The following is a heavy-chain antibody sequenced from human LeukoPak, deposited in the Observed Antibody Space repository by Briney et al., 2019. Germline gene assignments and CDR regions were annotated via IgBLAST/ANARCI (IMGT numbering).Heavy chain of an antibody. Sequence: PGGSLRLSCAASGFTFSSYDMNWVRQAPGKGLEWVSSISISSSYIYYADSEKGRFTISRDNAKNSLYLQMNSLRAEDTAVYFCARENYYDSSAYYSGQGTLVTVSS. CDR2: ISISSSYI. CDR3: ARENYYDSSAYY. CDR1: GFTFSSYD. J-gene: IGHJ4*02. D-gene: IGHD3-22*01. V-gene: IGHV3-21*01.